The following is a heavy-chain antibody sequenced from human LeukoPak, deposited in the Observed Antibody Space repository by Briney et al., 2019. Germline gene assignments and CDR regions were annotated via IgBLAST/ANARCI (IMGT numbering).Heavy chain of an antibody. D-gene: IGHD3-22*01. CDR3: ASGPYYDSSGYYPGFDY. CDR1: GFTFSSYW. V-gene: IGHV3-7*01. CDR2: IKQDGSEK. J-gene: IGHJ4*02. Sequence: PGGSLRLSCAASGFTFSSYWMSWVRQAPGKGLEWVANIKQDGSEKYYVDSVKGRFTISRDNAKNSLYLQMNSLRAEDTAVYYCASGPYYDSSGYYPGFDYWGQGTLVTVSS.